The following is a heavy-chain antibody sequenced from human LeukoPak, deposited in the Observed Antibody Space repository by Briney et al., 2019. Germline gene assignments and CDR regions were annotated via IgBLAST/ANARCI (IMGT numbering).Heavy chain of an antibody. CDR3: ARDRAVAHFDY. Sequence: PGGSLRLSCAASGLTFSSYIMNWVRQAPGKGLEWVSSISSSSSYIYYADSVKGRFTISRDNAKNSLYLQMNSLRAEDTAVYYCARDRAVAHFDYWGQGTLVTVSS. CDR2: ISSSSSYI. V-gene: IGHV3-21*01. J-gene: IGHJ4*02. D-gene: IGHD6-19*01. CDR1: GLTFSSYI.